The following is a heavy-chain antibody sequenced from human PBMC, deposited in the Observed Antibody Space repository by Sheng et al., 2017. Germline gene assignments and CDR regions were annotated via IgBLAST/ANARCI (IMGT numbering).Heavy chain of an antibody. J-gene: IGHJ4*02. Sequence: QVQLQQWGAGLLKPSETLSLTCAVYGGSFSNYFWSWIRQPPGKGLQWIGEINHSGITNYNPSLKSRVTISVDTSKNQFSLKLNSVTAADTAMYYCARTMVSSSLSTPKMYYFDYWGQGTLVTVSS. CDR1: GGSFSNYF. V-gene: IGHV4-34*01. CDR2: INHSGIT. CDR3: ARTMVSSSLSTPKMYYFDY. D-gene: IGHD6-13*01.